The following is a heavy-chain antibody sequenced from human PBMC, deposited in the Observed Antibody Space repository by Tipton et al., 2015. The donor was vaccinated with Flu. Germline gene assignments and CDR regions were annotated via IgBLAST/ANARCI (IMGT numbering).Heavy chain of an antibody. D-gene: IGHD3-9*01. CDR1: GFTFSDYY. V-gene: IGHV3-11*01. CDR3: ARDGPYYDILTGRECCQH. CDR2: ISSSGSTI. Sequence: GSLRLSCAASGFTFSDYYMSWIRQAPGKGLEWVSYISSSGSTIYYADSVKGRFTISRDNAKNSLYLQMNSRRAEDTAVYYCARDGPYYDILTGRECCQHWGQGTLVTVSS. J-gene: IGHJ1*01.